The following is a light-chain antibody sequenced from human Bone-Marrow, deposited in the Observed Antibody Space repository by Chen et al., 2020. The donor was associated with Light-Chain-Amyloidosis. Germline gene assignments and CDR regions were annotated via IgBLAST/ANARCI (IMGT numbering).Light chain of an antibody. J-gene: IGKJ4*01. Sequence: IQLTQSPSSLSASVGDRVTITCRASQGIGNYLAWYQQKPGKTPNLLIYAASTLQSGVPSRFSGSGSGTDFTLTISSLQPEDFATYYCQQLHSYPLTFGGGTKVEI. CDR1: QGIGNY. V-gene: IGKV1-9*01. CDR3: QQLHSYPLT. CDR2: AAS.